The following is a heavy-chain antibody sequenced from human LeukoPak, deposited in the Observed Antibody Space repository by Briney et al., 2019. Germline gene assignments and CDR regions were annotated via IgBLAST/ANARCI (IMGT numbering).Heavy chain of an antibody. CDR1: GFSLSTSGMC. Sequence: GSGPTLVNPTQTLTLTCTFSGFSLSTSGMCVSWIRQPPGKALEWLARIDWDDDDYYSPSLETRLTISKDTFKNQVVLTMTNMDPVDTATYYCARIIYVPGSPHYFDYWGQGTLVTVSS. CDR2: IDWDDDD. CDR3: ARIIYVPGSPHYFDY. D-gene: IGHD3-10*01. J-gene: IGHJ4*02. V-gene: IGHV2-70*11.